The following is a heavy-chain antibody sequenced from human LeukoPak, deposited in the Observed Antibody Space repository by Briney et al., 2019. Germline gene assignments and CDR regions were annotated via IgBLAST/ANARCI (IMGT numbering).Heavy chain of an antibody. CDR3: ARDRSDSSGYYTDY. Sequence: SQTLSLTCTVSGGSISSGGYYWSWIRQHPRKGLEWIGYIYYSGSTYYNPSLKSRVTISVDTSKNQFSLKLSSVTAADTAVYYCARDRSDSSGYYTDYWGQGTLVTVSS. V-gene: IGHV4-31*03. CDR1: GGSISSGGYY. J-gene: IGHJ4*02. CDR2: IYYSGST. D-gene: IGHD3-22*01.